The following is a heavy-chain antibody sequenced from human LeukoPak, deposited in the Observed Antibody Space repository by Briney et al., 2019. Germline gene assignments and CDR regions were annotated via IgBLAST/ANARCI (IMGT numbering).Heavy chain of an antibody. D-gene: IGHD1-26*01. CDR1: GYTFTGYY. CDR3: ARDRRWDLLLAGLAIDY. J-gene: IGHJ4*02. Sequence: GASVKVSCKASGYTFTGYYMHWVRQAPGQGLEWMGWINPNSGGTNYAQKFQGRVTMTRDTSISTAYMELSRLRSDDTAVYYCARDRRWDLLLAGLAIDYWGQGTLVTVSS. CDR2: INPNSGGT. V-gene: IGHV1-2*02.